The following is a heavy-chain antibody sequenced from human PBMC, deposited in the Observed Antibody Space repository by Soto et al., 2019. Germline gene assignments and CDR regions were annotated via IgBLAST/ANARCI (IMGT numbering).Heavy chain of an antibody. Sequence: SVKVSCKASGGTFSSYAISWVRQAPGQGLEWMGGIIPIFGTANYAQKFQGRVTITADESTSTAYMELSSLRSEDTAVYYFAREPPWNDRDYYHYGMDVWGQGTTVTGPS. J-gene: IGHJ6*02. CDR3: AREPPWNDRDYYHYGMDV. CDR1: GGTFSSYA. V-gene: IGHV1-69*13. CDR2: IIPIFGTA. D-gene: IGHD1-1*01.